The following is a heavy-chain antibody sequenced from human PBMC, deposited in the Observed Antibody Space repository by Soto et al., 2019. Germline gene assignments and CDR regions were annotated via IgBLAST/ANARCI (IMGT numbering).Heavy chain of an antibody. CDR2: TYYGSKWYN. CDR1: GDSVSSNSAA. D-gene: IGHD3-10*01. CDR3: ARVVSITMVRGADRYYMDV. Sequence: SQTLSLTCAISGDSVSSNSAAWNWIRQSPSRGLEWLGRTYYGSKWYNDYAVSVKSRITINPDTSKNQFSLQLNSVTPEDTAVYYCARVVSITMVRGADRYYMDVWGKGTTVTVSS. J-gene: IGHJ6*03. V-gene: IGHV6-1*01.